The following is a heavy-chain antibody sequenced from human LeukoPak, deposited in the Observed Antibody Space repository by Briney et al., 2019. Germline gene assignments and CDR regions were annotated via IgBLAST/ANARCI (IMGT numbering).Heavy chain of an antibody. D-gene: IGHD3-22*01. V-gene: IGHV4-31*03. CDR2: IYYSGST. CDR1: GGSISSGGYY. J-gene: IGHJ3*02. CDR3: AIQREYYYDSSGYYYEVRAFDI. Sequence: PSETLSLTCTVSGGSISSGGYYWSWIRQHPGKGLEWIGYIYYSGSTYYNPSLKSRVTISVDTSKNQFSLKLSSVTAADTAAYYCAIQREYYYDSSGYYYEVRAFDIWGQGTMVTVSS.